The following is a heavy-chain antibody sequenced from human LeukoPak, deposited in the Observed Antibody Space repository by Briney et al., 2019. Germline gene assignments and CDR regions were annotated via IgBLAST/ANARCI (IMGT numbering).Heavy chain of an antibody. V-gene: IGHV3-48*01. CDR1: GFTFSNFA. D-gene: IGHD5-12*01. CDR2: IVGSSST. CDR3: ARDVGYSGYEAHFDY. Sequence: GGSLRLLCATPGFTFSNFAMTWVRQASGKGPEWVPFIVGSSSTYYADSLKGRFTISRDDSKNTLYLQMNSLRAEDTAVYYCARDVGYSGYEAHFDYWGQGTLVTVSS. J-gene: IGHJ4*02.